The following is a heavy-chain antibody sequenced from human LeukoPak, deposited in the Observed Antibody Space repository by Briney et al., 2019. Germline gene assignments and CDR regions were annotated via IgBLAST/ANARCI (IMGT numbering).Heavy chain of an antibody. D-gene: IGHD4-17*01. Sequence: GGSLRLSCAASGFTFSSYAMSWVRQAPGKGLEWVSSISTSSSYIYYADSLKGRFTISRDNAKKSLFLQMNSLRADDTAVYYCARDDTNYGDFRFSYWGQGTLVTVSS. J-gene: IGHJ4*02. CDR2: ISTSSSYI. V-gene: IGHV3-21*01. CDR3: ARDDTNYGDFRFSY. CDR1: GFTFSSYA.